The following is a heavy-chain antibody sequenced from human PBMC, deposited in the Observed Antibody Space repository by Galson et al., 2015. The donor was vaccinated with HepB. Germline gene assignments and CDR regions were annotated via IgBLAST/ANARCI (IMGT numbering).Heavy chain of an antibody. CDR3: AKKWGSERGVAGSLD. J-gene: IGHJ4*02. CDR2: ISASGRFT. V-gene: IGHV3-23*01. D-gene: IGHD6-19*01. CDR1: GFTFNSYV. Sequence: SLRLSCAASGFTFNSYVVGWVRQAPGKGLEWVSSISASGRFTYYADSVKGRFTISRDNSKNTLYLQMNSLRAEDTAVYYCAKKWGSERGVAGSLDWGQATLVTVSS.